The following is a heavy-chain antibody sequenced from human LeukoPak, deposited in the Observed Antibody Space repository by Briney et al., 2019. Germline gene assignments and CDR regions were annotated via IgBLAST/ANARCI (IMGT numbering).Heavy chain of an antibody. CDR2: FDPEYGKA. V-gene: IGHV1-24*01. Sequence: AAVKVSFKFSGYTLTELSMHWVRQAPGKGLERVGGFDPEYGKAIYAHKFYGKVTITEDTSTDTAYMELSSLRSEDTAVYYCATFRYYDILTGYSRGYYFDYWGQGTLVTVSS. D-gene: IGHD3-9*01. CDR3: ATFRYYDILTGYSRGYYFDY. CDR1: GYTLTELS. J-gene: IGHJ4*02.